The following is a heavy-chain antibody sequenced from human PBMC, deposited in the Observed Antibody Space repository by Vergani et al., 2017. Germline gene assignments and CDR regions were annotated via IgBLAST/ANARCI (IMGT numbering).Heavy chain of an antibody. CDR3: ARDGVGATEYYYGMDV. J-gene: IGHJ6*02. CDR1: GGSVSSTNYY. V-gene: IGHV3-11*06. Sequence: QVQLQESGPGLVKPSQTLSLTCTVSGGSVSSTNYYWSWIRQPAGKGLEWVSSISSSSTYIYYADSVKGRFTISRDNAKNSLYLQMNSLRAEDTAVYYCARDGVGATEYYYGMDVWGQGTTVTVSS. CDR2: ISSSSTYI. D-gene: IGHD1-26*01.